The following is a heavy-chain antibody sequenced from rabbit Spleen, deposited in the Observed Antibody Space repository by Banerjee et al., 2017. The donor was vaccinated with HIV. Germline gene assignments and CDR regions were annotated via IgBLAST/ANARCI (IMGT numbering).Heavy chain of an antibody. Sequence: QEQLEESGGGLVKPEGSLTVTCKASGFSFGDRDVMCWVRQAPGKGLEWIACINVITGKAVYANWAKGRFTFSKTSSTTVTLQMTSLTAADTATYFCVRDTWNFNLWGQGTLVTVS. CDR1: GFSFGDRDV. CDR2: INVITGKA. J-gene: IGHJ4*01. V-gene: IGHV1S45*01. D-gene: IGHD3-1*01. CDR3: VRDTWNFNL.